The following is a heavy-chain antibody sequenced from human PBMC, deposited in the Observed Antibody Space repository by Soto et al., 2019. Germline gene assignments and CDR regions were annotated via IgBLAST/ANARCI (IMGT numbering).Heavy chain of an antibody. CDR2: ISGNGGST. Sequence: EVQLLESGGGLVQPGGSLRLACAASGFTFSSYAMRWVRQSPGKGLEWVSGISGNGGSTHYADSVKGRFTISRDNSKNTLYLQMKRLRAEDTAVYYCAKVRTTVVTPVCDYWAQGTLVTVSS. CDR3: AKVRTTVVTPVCDY. V-gene: IGHV3-23*01. D-gene: IGHD4-17*01. J-gene: IGHJ4*02. CDR1: GFTFSSYA.